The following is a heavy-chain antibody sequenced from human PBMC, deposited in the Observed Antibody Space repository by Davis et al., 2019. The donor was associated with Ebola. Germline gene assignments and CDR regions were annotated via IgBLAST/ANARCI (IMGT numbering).Heavy chain of an antibody. CDR1: GYIFNGYY. CDR2: INPNNGAT. D-gene: IGHD1-26*01. V-gene: IGHV1-2*02. Sequence: ASVKVSCKASGYIFNGYYLHWIRQAPGQGLEWMGWINPNNGATKYAQNFQGRLTLTRDGTTTTGYMDLRGLRSDDNAVYYCAREMAGYSGNYWPSDYWGQGTLVTVSS. CDR3: AREMAGYSGNYWPSDY. J-gene: IGHJ4*02.